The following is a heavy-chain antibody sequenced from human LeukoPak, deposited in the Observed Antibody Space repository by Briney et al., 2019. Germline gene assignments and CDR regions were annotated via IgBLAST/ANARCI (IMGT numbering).Heavy chain of an antibody. Sequence: GASVKVSCKASGYTFTSYYMHWVRQAPGQGLEWMGIINPSGGSTSYAQKFQGRVTMTRDTSTSTVYMELSSLRSEDTAVYYCARDRDSYYDFWSGYYFSSPFDIWGQGTMVTVSS. CDR2: INPSGGST. J-gene: IGHJ3*02. D-gene: IGHD3-3*01. CDR1: GYTFTSYY. CDR3: ARDRDSYYDFWSGYYFSSPFDI. V-gene: IGHV1-46*01.